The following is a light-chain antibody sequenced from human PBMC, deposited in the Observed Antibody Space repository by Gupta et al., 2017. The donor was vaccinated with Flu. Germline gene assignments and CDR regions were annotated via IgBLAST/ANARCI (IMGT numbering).Light chain of an antibody. J-gene: IGLJ2*01. Sequence: QSALTQPASVSGSPGQSITISCTGTRSDVGGYNYVSWYQQHPAKAPKLMIFEVSSRPSGVSNRFSCSKSGNTASLTISGLQAEDEADYYCSSYKSSSTLPMVFGGGTKLTVL. CDR1: RSDVGGYNY. CDR3: SSYKSSSTLPMV. CDR2: EVS. V-gene: IGLV2-14*01.